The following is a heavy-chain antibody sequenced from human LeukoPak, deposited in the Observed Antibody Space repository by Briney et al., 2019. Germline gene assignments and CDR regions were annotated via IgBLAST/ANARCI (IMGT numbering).Heavy chain of an antibody. J-gene: IGHJ4*02. CDR2: ISDDGRST. V-gene: IGHV3-23*01. CDR1: GFTLTNYV. D-gene: IGHD6-6*01. Sequence: QSGGSLRLSCAASGFTLTNYVMSWVRQAPGKGLEWVSAISDDGRSTYYADSVKGRFTISRDNSKNTLYLQMNNLRAEDTAFYYCAKRVPYSSSSVYFDCWGQGTLVTVSS. CDR3: AKRVPYSSSSVYFDC.